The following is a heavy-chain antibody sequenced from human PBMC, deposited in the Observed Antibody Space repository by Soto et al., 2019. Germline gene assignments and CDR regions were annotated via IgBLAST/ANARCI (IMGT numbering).Heavy chain of an antibody. CDR3: SSSSDTGYSSGWEFDY. D-gene: IGHD6-19*01. CDR1: GGSISSGDYY. CDR2: IYYSGST. J-gene: IGHJ4*02. Sequence: PSETLSLTCTVSGGSISSGDYYWSWIRQPPGKGLEWIGYIYYSGSTYYNPSLKSRVTISVDTSKNQFSLKLSSVTAADTAVYYCSSSSDTGYSSGWEFDYWGQGTLVNVSS. V-gene: IGHV4-30-4*01.